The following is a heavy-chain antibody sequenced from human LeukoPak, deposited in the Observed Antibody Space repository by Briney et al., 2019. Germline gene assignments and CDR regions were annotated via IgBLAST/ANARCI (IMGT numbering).Heavy chain of an antibody. V-gene: IGHV4-39*07. D-gene: IGHD5-18*01. J-gene: IGHJ4*02. CDR1: GGSISSSSYY. Sequence: SETLSLTCTVSGGSISSSSYYWGWIRQPPGKGLEWIGSIYYSGTSYYNPSLKSRVTISVDTSKNQFSLKVTSVTAADTAVYYCARDLVDTAMVLDYWGQGTLVTVSS. CDR2: IYYSGTS. CDR3: ARDLVDTAMVLDY.